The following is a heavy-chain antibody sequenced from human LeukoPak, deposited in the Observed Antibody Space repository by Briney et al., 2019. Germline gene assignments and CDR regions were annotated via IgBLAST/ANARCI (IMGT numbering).Heavy chain of an antibody. J-gene: IGHJ4*02. CDR1: GFTVSNNF. D-gene: IGHD3-22*01. V-gene: IGHV3-66*01. CDR3: ARLHSDSSGYYLPYFDY. Sequence: GGSLRLSCAASGFTVSNNFMSWVRQAPGRGLKWVSVIYSGSNAYYTDSVKGRFTISRDNSKNTLYLQMNSLRAEDTAVYYCARLHSDSSGYYLPYFDYWGQGTLVTVSS. CDR2: IYSGSNA.